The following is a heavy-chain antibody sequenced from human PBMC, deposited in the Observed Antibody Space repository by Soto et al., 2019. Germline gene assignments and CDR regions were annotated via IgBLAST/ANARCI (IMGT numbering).Heavy chain of an antibody. D-gene: IGHD1-26*01. CDR3: AKDFTPDSRWDIEY. V-gene: IGHV3-23*01. CDR1: GFTFSIYA. Sequence: EVQLLESGGGLVQPGGSLRLSCAASGFTFSIYAMNWVRQAPGQGLEWVAGIIGAGAPYYADPVKGRFTISRDNSKNTLYLQMNSLRDEDTALYFCAKDFTPDSRWDIEYWGQGTLVTVSS. CDR2: IIGAGAP. J-gene: IGHJ4*02.